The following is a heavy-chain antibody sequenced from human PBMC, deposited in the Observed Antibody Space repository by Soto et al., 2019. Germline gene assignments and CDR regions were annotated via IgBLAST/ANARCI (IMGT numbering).Heavy chain of an antibody. J-gene: IGHJ5*02. CDR2: ISGSGGST. CDR3: AKDMREGSYGNNWFDP. V-gene: IGHV3-23*01. D-gene: IGHD5-18*01. CDR1: GFTFSSYA. Sequence: GGSLRLSCAASGFTFSSYAMSWVRQAPGKGLEWVSAISGSGGSTYYADSVKGRFTISRDNSKNTLYLQMNSLRAEDTAVYYCAKDMREGSYGNNWFDPWGQGTLVTVSS.